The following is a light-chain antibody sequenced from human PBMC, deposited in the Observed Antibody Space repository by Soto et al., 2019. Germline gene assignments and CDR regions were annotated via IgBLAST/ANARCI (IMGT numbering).Light chain of an antibody. Sequence: EIQMTQSPSTLSASVGDRVTITCRASQSISSWLAWYQQKPGKAPKLLIYKASSLESGVPSRFSGSGSGTEFTLTISSLQPDDFATYYFQQYNSYSHTFGHGTNLEIK. CDR2: KAS. CDR1: QSISSW. J-gene: IGKJ2*01. V-gene: IGKV1-5*03. CDR3: QQYNSYSHT.